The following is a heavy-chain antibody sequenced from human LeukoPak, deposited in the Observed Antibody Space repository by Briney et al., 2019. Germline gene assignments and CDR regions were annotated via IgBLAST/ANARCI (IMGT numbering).Heavy chain of an antibody. CDR2: MHTSGTT. V-gene: IGHV4-61*02. J-gene: IGHJ5*02. D-gene: IGHD3-10*01. Sequence: PSQTLPLTCPGSGGSVSSGRYYGSWIPQPAGKGLEWIGRMHTSGTTNYNPALKRRVTISEDTSKNQFSLNQTSVTAADTAVYYCARGPYYYGSGSYTRFDPWGQGTLVTVSS. CDR1: GGSVSSGRYY. CDR3: ARGPYYYGSGSYTRFDP.